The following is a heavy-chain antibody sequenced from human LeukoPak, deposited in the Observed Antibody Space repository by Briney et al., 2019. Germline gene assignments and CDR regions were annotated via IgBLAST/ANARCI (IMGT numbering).Heavy chain of an antibody. CDR1: GYSISSGYY. Sequence: SETLSLTCAVSGYSISSGYYWDWIRQPPGKGLEWIGSISYSGSTYYNPSLKSRVTISVDTSKNQFSLKLTSVTAADTAVYHCARQYCARCYHYYHYYMDVWGKGTTVTVSS. CDR2: ISYSGST. CDR3: ARQYCARCYHYYHYYMDV. D-gene: IGHD2-21*01. J-gene: IGHJ6*03. V-gene: IGHV4-38-2*01.